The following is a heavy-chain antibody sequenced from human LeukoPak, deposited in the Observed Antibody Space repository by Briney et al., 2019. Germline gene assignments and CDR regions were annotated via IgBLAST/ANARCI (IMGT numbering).Heavy chain of an antibody. CDR2: INIDGATT. V-gene: IGHV3-74*01. CDR1: GFTFSGYW. D-gene: IGHD1-26*01. CDR3: VRGAVGTGVWFDP. Sequence: GGSLRLSCAASGFTFSGYWMHWVRQAPGKGLEWVSRINIDGATTNYADSVKGRFTISRDNAKNALHLQMNSLRADDTAVYYCVRGAVGTGVWFDPWGQGTLVTVSS. J-gene: IGHJ5*02.